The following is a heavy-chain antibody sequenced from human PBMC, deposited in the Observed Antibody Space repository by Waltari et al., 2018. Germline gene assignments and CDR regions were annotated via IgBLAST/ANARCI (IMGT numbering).Heavy chain of an antibody. CDR2: INPNSGGT. Sequence: QVQLVQSGAEVKKPGASVKVSCKASGYTFTGYYMHWVRQAPGQGLEWMVRINPNSGGTNYAQKFQGRVTMTRDTSISTAYMELSRLRSDDTAVYYCASSICSSTSCQRWFDPWGQGTLVTVSS. CDR1: GYTFTGYY. V-gene: IGHV1-2*06. D-gene: IGHD2-2*01. J-gene: IGHJ5*02. CDR3: ASSICSSTSCQRWFDP.